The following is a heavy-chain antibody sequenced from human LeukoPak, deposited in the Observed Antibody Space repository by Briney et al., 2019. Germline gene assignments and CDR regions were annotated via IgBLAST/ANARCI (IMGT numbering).Heavy chain of an antibody. CDR1: GFTFSIYA. CDR3: AKYDLGATRVDT. CDR2: LSGSGGST. V-gene: IGHV3-23*01. Sequence: GGSLRLSCAASGFTFSIYAMSWVRQAPGKGLEWVSSLSGSGGSTYYADSVKGRFTISRDNSKNTLYLQMNSLRAEDTALYYCAKYDLGATRVDTRGKGTLVTVSS. J-gene: IGHJ4*02. D-gene: IGHD3-16*01.